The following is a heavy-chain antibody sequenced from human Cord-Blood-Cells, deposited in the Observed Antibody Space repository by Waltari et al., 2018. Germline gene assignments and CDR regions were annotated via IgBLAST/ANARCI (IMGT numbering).Heavy chain of an antibody. CDR2: IYHSGST. J-gene: IGHJ4*02. D-gene: IGHD6-6*01. V-gene: IGHV4-38-2*02. CDR3: ARGPIQLDY. CDR1: GYSISSGYY. Sequence: QVQLQESGPGLVKPSETLSLTCTVSGYSISSGYYWGWIRRPPGKGLEWIGSIYHSGSTYYNPSLKSRVTISVDTSKNQFSLKLSSVTAADTAVYYCARGPIQLDYWGQGTLVTVSS.